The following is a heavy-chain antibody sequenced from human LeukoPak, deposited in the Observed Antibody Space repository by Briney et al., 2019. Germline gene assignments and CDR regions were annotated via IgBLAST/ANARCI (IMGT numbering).Heavy chain of an antibody. Sequence: ASVKVSCKASGYTFTIYYMHWVRQAPGQGLEWMGIINPSGGSTSYAQKFQGRVTMTRDTSTSTVYMELSSLRSEDTAVYYCARVKPNYYDSSAYGTFDIWGQGTMVTVSS. J-gene: IGHJ3*02. CDR2: INPSGGST. D-gene: IGHD3-22*01. V-gene: IGHV1-46*01. CDR3: ARVKPNYYDSSAYGTFDI. CDR1: GYTFTIYY.